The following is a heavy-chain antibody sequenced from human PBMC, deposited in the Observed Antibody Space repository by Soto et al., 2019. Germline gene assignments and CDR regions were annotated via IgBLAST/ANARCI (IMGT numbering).Heavy chain of an antibody. D-gene: IGHD1-1*01. Sequence: EVQLLESGGGLVQPGGSLRLSCAASGLIFETYSMSWVRQPPGKGLEWVSGISGAGGNTDYADAVKGRFTISRDKSKNTLYLQVTSPRTQDTAVYYCVRSWENTWKLYCFDSWGQGTVVTVSS. V-gene: IGHV3-23*01. CDR3: VRSWENTWKLYCFDS. CDR2: ISGAGGNT. J-gene: IGHJ4*02. CDR1: GLIFETYS.